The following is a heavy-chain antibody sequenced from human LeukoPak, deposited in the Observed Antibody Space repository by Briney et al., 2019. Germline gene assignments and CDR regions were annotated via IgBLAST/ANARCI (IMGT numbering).Heavy chain of an antibody. J-gene: IGHJ4*02. D-gene: IGHD5-18*01. CDR1: GGPISSGDYY. V-gene: IGHV4-30-4*01. CDR2: IYYSGST. Sequence: SQTLSLTCTVSGGPISSGDYYWSWIRQPPGKGLEWIGYIYYSGSTYYNPSLKSRVTISLDTSKNQFSLKLSSVTAADTAVYYCARGGYTAMVTYAFDYWGQGTLVTVSS. CDR3: ARGGYTAMVTYAFDY.